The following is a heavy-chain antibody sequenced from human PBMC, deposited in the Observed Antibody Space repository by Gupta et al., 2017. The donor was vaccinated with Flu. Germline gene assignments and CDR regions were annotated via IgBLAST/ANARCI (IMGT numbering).Heavy chain of an antibody. J-gene: IGHJ2*01. CDR3: ASDDGDNPSVVWYFDL. Sequence: QPPGKGLEGIGTIYYSGSADYNPSLRSRATISVDASKNQCSLELRSVTAADTAVYYCASDDGDNPSVVWYFDLWGRGTLVTVSS. V-gene: IGHV4-39*01. CDR2: IYYSGSA. D-gene: IGHD4-17*01.